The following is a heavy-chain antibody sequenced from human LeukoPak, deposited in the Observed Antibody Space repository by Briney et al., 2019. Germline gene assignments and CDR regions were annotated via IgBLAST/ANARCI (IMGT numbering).Heavy chain of an antibody. J-gene: IGHJ2*01. Sequence: PGGSLRLSCAASGFTFSSYSMNWVRQAPGKGLEWVSSISSSSSYIYYADSVEGRFTISRDNAKNSLYLQMNSLRAEDTAVYYCARDSGGYYSNWYFDLWGRGTLVTVSS. D-gene: IGHD3-3*01. CDR2: ISSSSSYI. CDR1: GFTFSSYS. CDR3: ARDSGGYYSNWYFDL. V-gene: IGHV3-21*01.